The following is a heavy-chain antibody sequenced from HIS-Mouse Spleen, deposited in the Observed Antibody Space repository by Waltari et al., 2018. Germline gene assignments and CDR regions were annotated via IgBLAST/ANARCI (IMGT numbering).Heavy chain of an antibody. V-gene: IGHV3-30*18. CDR3: AKDGKLGIRGYFDY. CDR2: ISYDGSNK. CDR1: GFTFSSYG. D-gene: IGHD7-27*01. J-gene: IGHJ4*02. Sequence: QVQLVESGGGVVQPGRSLRLSCAASGFTFSSYGMHWVRQAPGKGLEWVAVISYDGSNKYYADSVKCRFTISRDNSKNTLYLQMNSLRAEDTAVYYCAKDGKLGIRGYFDYWGQGTLVTVSS.